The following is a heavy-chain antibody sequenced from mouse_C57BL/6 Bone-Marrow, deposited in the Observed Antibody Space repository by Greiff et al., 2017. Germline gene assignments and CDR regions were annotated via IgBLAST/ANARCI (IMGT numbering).Heavy chain of an antibody. CDR1: GYTFTSYW. D-gene: IGHD4-1*01. CDR3: ARTNWALNFDY. J-gene: IGHJ2*01. V-gene: IGHV1-69*01. CDR2: IDPSDSYT. Sequence: VQLQQSGAELVMPGASVKLSCKASGYTFTSYWMHWVKQRPGQGLEWIGEIDPSDSYTNYNQKFKGKSTLTVDKSSSTAYMQLSSLTSEDSAVYYCARTNWALNFDYWGQGTTLTVSS.